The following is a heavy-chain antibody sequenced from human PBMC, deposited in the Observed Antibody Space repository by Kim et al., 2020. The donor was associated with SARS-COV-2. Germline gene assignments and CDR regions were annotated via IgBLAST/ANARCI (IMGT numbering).Heavy chain of an antibody. J-gene: IGHJ5*02. V-gene: IGHV3-49*03. CDR3: TSRLWFRELMRTWDWFDP. CDR2: IRSKAYGGTT. Sequence: GGSLRLSCTASGFTFGDYAMSWFRQAPGKGLEWGGFIRSKAYGGTTEYAASVKGRFTISRDDSKSIAYLQMNSLKTEDTAVYYCTSRLWFRELMRTWDWFDPWGQGTLVTISS. D-gene: IGHD3-10*01. CDR1: GFTFGDYA.